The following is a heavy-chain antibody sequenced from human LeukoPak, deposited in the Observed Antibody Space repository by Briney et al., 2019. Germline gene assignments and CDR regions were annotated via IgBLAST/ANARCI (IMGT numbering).Heavy chain of an antibody. CDR1: GFTFTTYW. D-gene: IGHD3-10*01. V-gene: IGHV3-23*01. CDR2: ISPSGGVT. J-gene: IGHJ4*02. CDR3: AKAHVPTMIRGVVSSD. Sequence: GGSLRLSCAASGFTFTTYWMSWVRQAPGKGLEWVSTISPSGGVTFYSDSVRGRFTISRDYSKDTLFLQMNSLRAEDTALYYCAKAHVPTMIRGVVSSDWGQGTLVTVSS.